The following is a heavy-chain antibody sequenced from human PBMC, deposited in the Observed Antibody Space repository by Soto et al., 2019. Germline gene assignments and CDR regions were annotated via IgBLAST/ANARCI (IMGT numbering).Heavy chain of an antibody. V-gene: IGHV3-74*01. D-gene: IGHD3-9*01. CDR2: VNPDGTIT. CDR3: SYDTSGDKDF. Sequence: PGGSLRLSCAASGYTFSHYWMHWVRQAPGKGLVWVSRVNPDGTITTYADSVKGRFTISRDNAKNTLYLQMNSLGVEDTALYYCSYDTSGDKDFWGQGTPVTVSS. CDR1: GYTFSHYW. J-gene: IGHJ4*02.